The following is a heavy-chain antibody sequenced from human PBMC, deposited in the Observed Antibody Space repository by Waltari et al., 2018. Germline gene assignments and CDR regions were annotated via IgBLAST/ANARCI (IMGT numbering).Heavy chain of an antibody. Sequence: QVQLVQSGAEVKKPGASVKVSCKASGYTFTSYGISWVRQAPGHGLEWMGWISAYNGNTNYAQKLQGRVTMTTDTSTSTAYMELRSLRSDDTAVYYCARDIPYYDSSGYYYEFIFAWFDPWGQGTLVTVSS. CDR2: ISAYNGNT. CDR1: GYTFTSYG. CDR3: ARDIPYYDSSGYYYEFIFAWFDP. J-gene: IGHJ5*02. V-gene: IGHV1-18*01. D-gene: IGHD3-22*01.